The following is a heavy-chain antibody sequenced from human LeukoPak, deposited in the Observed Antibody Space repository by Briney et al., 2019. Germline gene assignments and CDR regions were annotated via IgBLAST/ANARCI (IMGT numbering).Heavy chain of an antibody. CDR3: ARLRSGGYFEY. Sequence: KPSVTLSLTCTVSGGSVSSGGYYWSWIRQPPGKGLDWIGYVYDSGSGKYKPSLNSRVTISIDTSKNQFSLKLNSVTAADTAVYYCARLRSGGYFEYWGQGTLVTVSS. V-gene: IGHV4-61*08. D-gene: IGHD4-17*01. J-gene: IGHJ4*02. CDR2: VYDSGSG. CDR1: GGSVSSGGYY.